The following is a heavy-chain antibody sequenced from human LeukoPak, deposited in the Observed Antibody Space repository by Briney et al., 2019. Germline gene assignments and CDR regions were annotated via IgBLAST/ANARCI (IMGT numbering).Heavy chain of an antibody. CDR1: GGSISSYY. D-gene: IGHD3-22*01. CDR2: IYYSGST. J-gene: IGHJ4*02. CDR3: ARPEYYYDSSGYSN. V-gene: IGHV4-59*08. Sequence: SETLSLTCTVSGGSISSYYWSWIRQPPGKGLEWIGYIYYSGSTNYNPSLKSRVTISVDTSTNQFSLKLSSVTAADTAVYYCARPEYYYDSSGYSNWGQGTLVTVSS.